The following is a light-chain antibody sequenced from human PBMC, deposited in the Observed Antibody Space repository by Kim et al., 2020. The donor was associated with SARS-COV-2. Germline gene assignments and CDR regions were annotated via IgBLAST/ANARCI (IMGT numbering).Light chain of an antibody. V-gene: IGLV2-11*01. Sequence: PGQSVTISCTGTSSDVGGYNYVSWYQQHPGKVPKLMIYDVTKRPSGVPDRFSGSKSGNTASLTISGIQAEDEADYYCCSYAGSYVVFGGGTQLTVL. CDR1: SSDVGGYNY. J-gene: IGLJ2*01. CDR3: CSYAGSYVV. CDR2: DVT.